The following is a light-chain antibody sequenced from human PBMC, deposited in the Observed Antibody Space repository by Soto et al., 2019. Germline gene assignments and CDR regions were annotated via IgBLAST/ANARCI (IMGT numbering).Light chain of an antibody. CDR1: QSVRSN. Sequence: EIVRTQSPATKSLSPGERATLSCRSSQSVRSNLAWYQQKPGQAPRLLIYGASTRATGIPARFSGSGSGTEFTLTVSSLQSEDFAVYYCQQYNNWPPITFGQGTRLEN. CDR2: GAS. V-gene: IGKV3-15*01. J-gene: IGKJ5*01. CDR3: QQYNNWPPIT.